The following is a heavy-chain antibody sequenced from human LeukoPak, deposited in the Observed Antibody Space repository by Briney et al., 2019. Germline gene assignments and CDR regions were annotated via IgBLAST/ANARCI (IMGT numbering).Heavy chain of an antibody. Sequence: ASVKVSCKASAYTFTGYYMHWVRPAPGQGLEWMGWINPNSGGTNYAQKFQGRVTMTRDTSISTAYMELSRLRSDDTAVYYCARGVWWLRYFDYWGQGTLVTVSS. J-gene: IGHJ4*02. V-gene: IGHV1-2*02. CDR1: AYTFTGYY. D-gene: IGHD5-12*01. CDR2: INPNSGGT. CDR3: ARGVWWLRYFDY.